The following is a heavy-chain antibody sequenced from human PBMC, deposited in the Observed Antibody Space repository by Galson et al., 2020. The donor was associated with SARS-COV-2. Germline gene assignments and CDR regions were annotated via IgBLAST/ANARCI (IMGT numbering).Heavy chain of an antibody. CDR2: IYYSGST. Sequence: SETLSLTCTVSGGSISSSSYYWGWIRQPPGKGLEWIGSIYYSGSTYYNPSLKSRVTISVDTSKNQFSLKLSSVTAADTAVYYCARPRYSYGPTYFDYWGQGTLVTVSS. CDR1: GGSISSSSYY. CDR3: ARPRYSYGPTYFDY. J-gene: IGHJ4*02. D-gene: IGHD5-18*01. V-gene: IGHV4-39*01.